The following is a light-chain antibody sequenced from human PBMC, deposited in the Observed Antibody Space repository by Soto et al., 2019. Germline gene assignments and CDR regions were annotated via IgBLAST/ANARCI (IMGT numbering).Light chain of an antibody. CDR1: QSVGSN. CDR2: GAS. V-gene: IGKV3-20*01. J-gene: IGKJ1*01. Sequence: ESVLTQSRATLSVSPGERATLSCRASQSVGSNLAWYQQKPGQAPRLLIFGASSRATGVPARFSGSGSGTDFTLTISRLEPEDFAVYYCQQYGSSGTFGQGTKVDIK. CDR3: QQYGSSGT.